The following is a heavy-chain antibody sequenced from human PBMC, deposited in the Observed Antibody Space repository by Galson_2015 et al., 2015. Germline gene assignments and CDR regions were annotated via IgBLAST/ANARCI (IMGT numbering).Heavy chain of an antibody. CDR2: IYYSGTT. D-gene: IGHD4-11*01. J-gene: IGHJ4*02. V-gene: IGHV4-61*01. Sequence: ETLSLTCTVSGGSVSSGNYYWSWIRQPPGKGLEWIGYIYYSGTTNYNPSLKSRVTISVDTSKNQFSLKLSSVTAADTAVYYCAREGLQSLGFDYWGQGTLVTVSS. CDR1: GGSVSSGNYY. CDR3: AREGLQSLGFDY.